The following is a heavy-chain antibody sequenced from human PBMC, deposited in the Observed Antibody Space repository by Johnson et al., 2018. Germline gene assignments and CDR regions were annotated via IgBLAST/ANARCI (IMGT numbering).Heavy chain of an antibody. CDR3: ARVLGIVADSEYFQH. Sequence: QVQLVQSGGGVVQPGRSLRLSCAASGFTFSRYGMHWVRQAPGKGLEWVAVRWYDGSNKYYADSVKGRVTISRENSKNTLYLQMNSLRDEDTAVYYGARVLGIVADSEYFQHWGQGTLVTVSA. J-gene: IGHJ1*01. V-gene: IGHV3-33*01. CDR1: GFTFSRYG. CDR2: RWYDGSNK. D-gene: IGHD5-12*01.